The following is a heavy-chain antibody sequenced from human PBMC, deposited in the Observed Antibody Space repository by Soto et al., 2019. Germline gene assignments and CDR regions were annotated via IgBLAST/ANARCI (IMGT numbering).Heavy chain of an antibody. CDR1: GYTFTSYA. Sequence: QVQLVQSGAEVKKPGASVKVSCKASGYTFTSYAMHWVRQAPGQRLEWMGWINAGNGNTKYSQKFQGRVTITRDTSASTAYMELSSLRSEDTAVYYCARASIAVAGKYFDYWGQGSLVIVSS. D-gene: IGHD6-19*01. V-gene: IGHV1-3*01. CDR2: INAGNGNT. CDR3: ARASIAVAGKYFDY. J-gene: IGHJ4*02.